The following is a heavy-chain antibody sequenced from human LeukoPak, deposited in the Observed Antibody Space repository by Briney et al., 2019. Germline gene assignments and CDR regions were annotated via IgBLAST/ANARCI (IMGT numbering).Heavy chain of an antibody. CDR2: ISSNGGST. V-gene: IGHV3-64*01. Sequence: GGSLRLSCAASGFTFSSYAMHWVRQAPGKGLEYVSAISSNGGSTYYANSVKGRFTISRDNAKNSLYLQMNSLRDEDTAVYYCARDEGSGWYGYYFDYWGQGTLVTVSS. CDR3: ARDEGSGWYGYYFDY. J-gene: IGHJ4*02. CDR1: GFTFSSYA. D-gene: IGHD6-19*01.